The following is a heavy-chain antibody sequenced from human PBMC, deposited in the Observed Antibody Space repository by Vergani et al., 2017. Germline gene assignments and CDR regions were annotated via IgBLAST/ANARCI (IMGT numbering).Heavy chain of an antibody. CDR3: ASDTHSGQRAER. CDR2: IHYSENT. V-gene: IGHV4-59*11. Sequence: QVQLQESGPGLVKSSETLSLTCSVSFDSIRNLYCNWIRQPPGKGLEWIGSIHYSENTNYNPSLKTRVTISVDTSKNQFSLTLTSVTAADTAVYYCASDTHSGQRAERWGQGIPVTVTS. D-gene: IGHD1-1*01. CDR1: FDSIRNLY. J-gene: IGHJ4*01.